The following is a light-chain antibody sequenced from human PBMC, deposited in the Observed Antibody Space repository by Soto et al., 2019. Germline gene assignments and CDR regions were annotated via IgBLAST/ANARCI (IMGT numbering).Light chain of an antibody. Sequence: QSVLTQPPSVSGTPGQRVTISCSGSSSNIGNNYVYWYQQLPGTAPKLLIYKNDQRPSGVPDRFSGSKSGTSASLAISGLXXXXEXXXXCAAXXXSLSGLFGGGTKLTVL. CDR3: AAXXXSLSGL. CDR1: SSNIGNNY. V-gene: IGLV1-47*01. J-gene: IGLJ3*02. CDR2: KND.